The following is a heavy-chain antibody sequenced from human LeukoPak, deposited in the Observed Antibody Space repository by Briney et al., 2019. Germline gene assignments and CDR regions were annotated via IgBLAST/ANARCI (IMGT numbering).Heavy chain of an antibody. CDR2: IHYSGAT. CDR3: ARHLYSGYDRVFDY. Sequence: PSETLSLTCTVSGGSISYYYWTWIRQSPGKRLEWIGYIHYSGATNYSPSLKSRVTISVDTSKNQFSLKLSSVTAADTAVYFCARHLYSGYDRVFDYWGQGSLVTVSS. CDR1: GGSISYYY. D-gene: IGHD5-12*01. J-gene: IGHJ4*02. V-gene: IGHV4-59*08.